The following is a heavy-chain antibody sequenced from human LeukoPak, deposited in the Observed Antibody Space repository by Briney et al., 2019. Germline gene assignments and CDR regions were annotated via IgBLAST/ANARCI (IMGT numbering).Heavy chain of an antibody. J-gene: IGHJ4*02. CDR2: ISSSSSYI. V-gene: IGHV3-21*01. CDR1: GFTFGSYS. D-gene: IGHD1-26*01. Sequence: PGGSLRLSCAASGFTFGSYSMNWVRRAPGKGLEWVSSISSSSSYIYYADSVKGRFTISRDNAKNSLYLQMNSLRAEDTAVYYCARDWGELAYFDYWGQGTLVTVS. CDR3: ARDWGELAYFDY.